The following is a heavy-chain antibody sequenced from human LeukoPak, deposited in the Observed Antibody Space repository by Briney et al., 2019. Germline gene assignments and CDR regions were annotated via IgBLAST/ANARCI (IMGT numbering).Heavy chain of an antibody. Sequence: PGGSLRPSCAASGFTFSSYAMHWVRQAPGKGLEWVAVISSDGSHKFYGDPVKGRFTISRDNSKNTLYLQMDSLRAEDTALYYCAKDGGAAVAGTIDFWGQGTLVTVSS. V-gene: IGHV3-30*18. CDR3: AKDGGAAVAGTIDF. CDR1: GFTFSSYA. CDR2: ISSDGSHK. D-gene: IGHD6-19*01. J-gene: IGHJ4*02.